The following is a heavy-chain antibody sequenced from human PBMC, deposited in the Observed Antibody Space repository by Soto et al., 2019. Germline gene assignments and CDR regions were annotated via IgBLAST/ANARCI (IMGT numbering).Heavy chain of an antibody. D-gene: IGHD2-2*01. CDR1: GGTFSSYT. J-gene: IGHJ5*02. CDR2: IIPILGIA. CDR3: AHCTSCYFSATFDP. V-gene: IGHV1-69*02. Sequence: QVQLVQSGAEVKKPGSSVKVSCKASGGTFSSYTISWVRQAPGQGLEWMGRIIPILGIANYAQKFQGRVTITADKSTSTAYMELSSLRSEDTAVYYCAHCTSCYFSATFDPWGQGTLVTVSS.